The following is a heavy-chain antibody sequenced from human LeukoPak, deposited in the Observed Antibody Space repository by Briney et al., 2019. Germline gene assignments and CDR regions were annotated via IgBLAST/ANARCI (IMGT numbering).Heavy chain of an antibody. Sequence: GESLKISCKGSGYSFTTYWIGWVRQMPGKGLEWMGIIYPADSDTTYSPSFQGQVTISADKSISTAYLQWSSLKASDTAMYYCAREYDRRFDYWGQGTLVTVSS. CDR1: GYSFTTYW. CDR2: IYPADSDT. V-gene: IGHV5-51*01. D-gene: IGHD3-16*01. J-gene: IGHJ4*02. CDR3: AREYDRRFDY.